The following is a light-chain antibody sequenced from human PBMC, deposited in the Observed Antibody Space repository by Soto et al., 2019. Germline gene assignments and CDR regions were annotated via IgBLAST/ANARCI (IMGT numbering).Light chain of an antibody. CDR3: QEYRNDYGT. CDR2: KAS. V-gene: IGKV1-5*03. J-gene: IGKJ1*01. CDR1: QSIDTW. Sequence: DIQMTQSPATLAASVGDRVSITCRASQSIDTWLAWYQQKAGKAPNLLIYKASRLESGVRSRFSGSGSGTEITITISSLQPEDFGSYYCQEYRNDYGTFGQGTKVEMK.